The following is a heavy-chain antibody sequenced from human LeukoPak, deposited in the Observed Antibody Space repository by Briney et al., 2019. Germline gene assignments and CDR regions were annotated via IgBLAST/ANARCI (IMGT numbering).Heavy chain of an antibody. CDR1: GYTFTTYG. D-gene: IGHD2-15*01. J-gene: IGHJ4*02. CDR2: ISVYNVNT. Sequence: ASVTVSCKASGYTFTTYGISWVRQAPGQGLEWMGWISVYNVNTNYAQKLQGRVTMTSDTSTSTAYMELRSLRSDDTAVYYCARRDISDYWGQGTLVTVSS. V-gene: IGHV1-18*01. CDR3: ARRDISDY.